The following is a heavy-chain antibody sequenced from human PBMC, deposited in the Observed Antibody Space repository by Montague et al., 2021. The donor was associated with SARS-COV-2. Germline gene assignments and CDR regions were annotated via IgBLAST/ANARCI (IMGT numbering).Heavy chain of an antibody. CDR3: ARHGGNDAFDI. CDR1: GGSIGAYY. Sequence: SETLSLTCTASGGSIGAYYWSWIRQPPGKGLEWIGYIDNSGSTNXNPSLESRVTMLVDTSKNQFSLKLNSVTAADTAVYYCARHGGNDAFDIWGRGTMVTVSS. D-gene: IGHD4-23*01. V-gene: IGHV4-59*01. J-gene: IGHJ3*02. CDR2: IDNSGST.